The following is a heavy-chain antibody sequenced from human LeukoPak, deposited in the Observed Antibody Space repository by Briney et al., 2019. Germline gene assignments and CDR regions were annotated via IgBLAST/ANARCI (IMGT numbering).Heavy chain of an antibody. CDR2: ISGSGGST. CDR3: AKGVYYDFWSGHQNTRAFDY. V-gene: IGHV3-23*01. Sequence: PGGSLRLSCAAFGFTFSSYAMSWVRQAPGKGLEWVSAISGSGGSTYYADSVKGRFTISRDNSKNTLYLQMNSLRAEDTAVYYCAKGVYYDFWSGHQNTRAFDYWGQGTLVTVSS. CDR1: GFTFSSYA. J-gene: IGHJ4*02. D-gene: IGHD3-3*01.